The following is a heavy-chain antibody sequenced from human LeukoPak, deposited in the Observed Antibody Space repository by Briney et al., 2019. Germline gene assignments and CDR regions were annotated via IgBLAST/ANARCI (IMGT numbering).Heavy chain of an antibody. V-gene: IGHV3-48*01. CDR1: GFTFSSYS. J-gene: IGHJ5*02. D-gene: IGHD3-3*01. CDR2: ISSSSSTT. CDR3: AKENDFWSGYYNWFDP. Sequence: GGSLRLSCAASGFTFSSYSMNWVRQAPGKGLEWVSYISSSSSTTYYADSVKGRFTISRDNSKNTLYLQMNSLRAEDTAVYYCAKENDFWSGYYNWFDPWGQGTLVTVSS.